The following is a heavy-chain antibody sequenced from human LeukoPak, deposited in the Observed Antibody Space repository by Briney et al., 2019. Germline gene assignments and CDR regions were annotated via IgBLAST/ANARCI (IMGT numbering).Heavy chain of an antibody. CDR1: GFTFSNYA. CDR2: ISGSGGNT. Sequence: GGSLRLSCAASGFTFSNYAMNWVRQAPGKGLEWVSAISGSGGNTYFADSVKGRFTISRDNSKNTLYLQMDSLRAEDTAFYFCAKAKDYYYDSSGFYDYWGQGALVTVSS. J-gene: IGHJ4*02. V-gene: IGHV3-23*01. D-gene: IGHD3-22*01. CDR3: AKAKDYYYDSSGFYDY.